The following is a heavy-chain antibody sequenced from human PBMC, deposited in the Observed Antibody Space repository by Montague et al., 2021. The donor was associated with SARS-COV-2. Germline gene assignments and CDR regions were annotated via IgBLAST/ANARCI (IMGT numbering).Heavy chain of an antibody. CDR2: IYHSGST. CDR3: ARDVRYYDFWSGRVQTSPDY. CDR1: GYSISSGYY. Sequence: SETPSLTCTVSGYSISSGYYWGWIRQPPGKGLEWIGSIYHSGSTYYNPSLKSRVTISVDTSKNQFSLKLSSVTAADTAVYYCARDVRYYDFWSGRVQTSPDYWGQGTLVTVSS. J-gene: IGHJ4*02. D-gene: IGHD3-3*01. V-gene: IGHV4-38-2*02.